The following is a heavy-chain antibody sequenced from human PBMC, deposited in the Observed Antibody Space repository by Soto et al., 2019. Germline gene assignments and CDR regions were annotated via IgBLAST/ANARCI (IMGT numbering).Heavy chain of an antibody. CDR1: AFTLSAYD. CDR2: LGAADDP. J-gene: IGHJ6*02. D-gene: IGHD2-15*01. V-gene: IGHV3-13*05. Sequence: PGGSLRLSCAASAFTLSAYDMHWVRQPNGKGLEWVSALGAADDPYYLGSVKGRFTISRENAKNSLYLQMNNLIAGDTAVYYCARAYSGRLPRRADYYYAMDVWGQGTTVTVSS. CDR3: ARAYSGRLPRRADYYYAMDV.